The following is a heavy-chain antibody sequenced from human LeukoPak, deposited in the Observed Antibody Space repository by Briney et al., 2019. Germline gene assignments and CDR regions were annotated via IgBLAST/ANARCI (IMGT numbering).Heavy chain of an antibody. Sequence: SETLSLTCTVSGGSISSSSYYWGWIRQPPGKGLEWIGSIYYSGSTYYNPSFKSRVTISVDTSKNQFSLKLSSVTAADTAVYYCARRSADYYYYGMDVWGQGTTVTVSS. V-gene: IGHV4-39*01. CDR2: IYYSGST. CDR1: GGSISSSSYY. CDR3: ARRSADYYYYGMDV. J-gene: IGHJ6*01.